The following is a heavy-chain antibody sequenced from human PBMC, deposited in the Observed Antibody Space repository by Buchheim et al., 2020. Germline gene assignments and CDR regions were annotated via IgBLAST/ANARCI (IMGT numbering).Heavy chain of an antibody. CDR2: ISGSDGST. CDR3: AKDSPPNYDFWSGIKYGMDV. D-gene: IGHD3-3*01. CDR1: GFTFRSYA. Sequence: QLLESGGGLVQPGGSLRLSCAASGFTFRSYAMSWVRQAPGKGLEWVSTISGSDGSTFYADSVKGLFTISRDNYKNTLYLQMNSLRAEDTAVYYCAKDSPPNYDFWSGIKYGMDVWGQGTT. V-gene: IGHV3-23*01. J-gene: IGHJ6*02.